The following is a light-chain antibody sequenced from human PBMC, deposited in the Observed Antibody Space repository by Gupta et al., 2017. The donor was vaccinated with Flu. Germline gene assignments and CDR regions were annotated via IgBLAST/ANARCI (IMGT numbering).Light chain of an antibody. CDR2: GAS. CDR3: QQYKDWPRT. Sequence: EIVMTQSPATLSVSPGERATLSCRASQSVSSNLAWYQQKPGQAPRLLIYGASTRATGIPARFSGSASGTEFTLTISILHSEDFAVYYCQQYKDWPRTFGQGTKMEIK. CDR1: QSVSSN. V-gene: IGKV3-15*01. J-gene: IGKJ2*01.